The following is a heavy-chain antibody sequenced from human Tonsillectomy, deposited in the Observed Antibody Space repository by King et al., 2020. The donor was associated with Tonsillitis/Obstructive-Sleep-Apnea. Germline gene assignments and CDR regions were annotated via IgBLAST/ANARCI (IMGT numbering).Heavy chain of an antibody. Sequence: VQLVESGGVVVQPGGSLRLSCAASGFTFDDYTMHWVRQAPGKGLEWVSLISWDGGSTYYADSVKGRFTISSDNSKNSLYIPMNSLRTEDTALYYCAKDLYIVATIWAFDIWGQGTMVTVSS. V-gene: IGHV3-43*01. CDR3: AKDLYIVATIWAFDI. J-gene: IGHJ3*02. CDR2: ISWDGGST. CDR1: GFTFDDYT. D-gene: IGHD5-12*01.